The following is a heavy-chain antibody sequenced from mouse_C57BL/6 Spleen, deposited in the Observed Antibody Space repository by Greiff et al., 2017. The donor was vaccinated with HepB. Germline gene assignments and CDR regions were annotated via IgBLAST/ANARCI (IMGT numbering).Heavy chain of an antibody. CDR3: AREDYYGSSSFAY. V-gene: IGHV5-17*01. CDR1: GFTFSDYG. J-gene: IGHJ3*01. D-gene: IGHD1-1*01. Sequence: EVKLMESGGGLVKPGGSLKLSCAASGFTFSDYGMHWVRQAPEKGLEWVAYISSGSSTIYYADTVKGRFTISRDNAKNTLFLQMTSLRSEDTAMYYCAREDYYGSSSFAYWGQGTLVTVSA. CDR2: ISSGSSTI.